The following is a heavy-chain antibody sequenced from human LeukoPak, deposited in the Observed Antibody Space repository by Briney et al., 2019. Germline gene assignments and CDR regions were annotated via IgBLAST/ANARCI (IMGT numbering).Heavy chain of an antibody. V-gene: IGHV4-39*01. Sequence: SETLSLTCTVSGYSITTNTYYWGWNRQPPGKGLEWFGGVYYSGNTYYRPSLKSRVTTSVDTSKNQFSRKLSSVTAADTAVYYCARQGAAASGRAFDYWGQGTLVTVSS. CDR1: GYSITTNTYY. CDR2: VYYSGNT. CDR3: ARQGAAASGRAFDY. J-gene: IGHJ4*02. D-gene: IGHD6-13*01.